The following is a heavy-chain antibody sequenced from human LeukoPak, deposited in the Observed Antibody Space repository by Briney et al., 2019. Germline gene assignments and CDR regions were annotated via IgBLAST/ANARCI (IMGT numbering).Heavy chain of an antibody. CDR1: GGSFSGYY. J-gene: IGHJ4*02. D-gene: IGHD1-14*01. CDR2: INHSGST. CDR3: ARGPTGDY. Sequence: SETLSLTCAVYGGSFSGYYWSWIRQPPGKGLEWIGEINHSGSTNYNPSLKSRATISVDTSKNQFSLKLSSVTAADTAVYYCARGPTGDYWGQGTLVTVSS. V-gene: IGHV4-34*01.